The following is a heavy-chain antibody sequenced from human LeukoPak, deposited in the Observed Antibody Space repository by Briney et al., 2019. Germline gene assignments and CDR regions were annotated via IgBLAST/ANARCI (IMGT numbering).Heavy chain of an antibody. J-gene: IGHJ4*02. Sequence: GSLRLSCAASGFSVSNDYMIWVRQAPGKGLEWIGSIYYSGITYYNPSLRSRVTISVDTSKNQFSLKLSSVTATDTAVYYCHFKYCSSSTCFYYFDYWGQGTLVTVSS. CDR1: GFSVSNDY. CDR2: IYYSGIT. D-gene: IGHD2-2*01. V-gene: IGHV4-39*01. CDR3: HFKYCSSSTCFYYFDY.